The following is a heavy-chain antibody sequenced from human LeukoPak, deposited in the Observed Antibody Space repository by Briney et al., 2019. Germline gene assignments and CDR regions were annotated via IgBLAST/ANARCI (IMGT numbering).Heavy chain of an antibody. V-gene: IGHV1-69*06. CDR3: ARGIRYFDWLEYFDY. Sequence: SVKVSCKASGGTFSSYAISWVRQAPGQGLEWMGGIIPIFGTANYAQKFQGRVTITADKSTSTAYMELSSLRSEDTAVYYCARGIRYFDWLEYFDYWGQGTLVTVSS. J-gene: IGHJ4*02. CDR2: IIPIFGTA. D-gene: IGHD3-9*01. CDR1: GGTFSSYA.